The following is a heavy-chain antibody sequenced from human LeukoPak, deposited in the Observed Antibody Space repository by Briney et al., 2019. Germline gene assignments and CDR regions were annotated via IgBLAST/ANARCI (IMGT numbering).Heavy chain of an antibody. CDR3: AKARLGPYCGGDCYSDY. Sequence: TGGSLGLSCAASGFTFSSYAMSWVRQAPGKGLEWVSAISGSGGSTYYADSVKGRFTISRDNSKNTLYLQMNSLRAEDTAVYYCAKARLGPYCGGDCYSDYWGQGTLVTVSS. CDR1: GFTFSSYA. J-gene: IGHJ4*02. V-gene: IGHV3-23*01. D-gene: IGHD2-21*02. CDR2: ISGSGGST.